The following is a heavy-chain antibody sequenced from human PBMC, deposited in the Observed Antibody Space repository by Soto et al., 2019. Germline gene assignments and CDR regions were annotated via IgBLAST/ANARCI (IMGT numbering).Heavy chain of an antibody. CDR1: GLTFNTSG. D-gene: IGHD2-21*02. CDR3: ATKGRVTNSVYHGIDV. CDR2: ISYDGATP. V-gene: IGHV3-30*13. Sequence: GGSLRLSCEVSGLTFNTSGMHWVRQAPGKGLEWLAFISYDGATPYYGDTVKGRFTISRDNSKKRLFLHMGRLRAEDTAMYYCATKGRVTNSVYHGIDVWGLGTMVTVSS. J-gene: IGHJ6*02.